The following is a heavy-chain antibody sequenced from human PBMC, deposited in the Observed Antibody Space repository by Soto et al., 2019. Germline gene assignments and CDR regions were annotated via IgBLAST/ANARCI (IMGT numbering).Heavy chain of an antibody. CDR3: ASRTSGWYFDY. CDR1: GFTFSSYA. CDR2: ISGSGGST. V-gene: IGHV3-23*01. Sequence: GGSLRLSCTASGFTFSSYAMNWVLQAPGKGLEWVSVISGSGGSTYFADSVKGRFTISRDNSKNTLYLQMNSLRAEDTAVYYCASRTSGWYFDYWGQGTLVPSP. J-gene: IGHJ4*02. D-gene: IGHD6-19*01.